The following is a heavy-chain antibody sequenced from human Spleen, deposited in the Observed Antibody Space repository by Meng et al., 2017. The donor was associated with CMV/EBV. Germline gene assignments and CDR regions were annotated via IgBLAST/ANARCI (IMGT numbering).Heavy chain of an antibody. CDR1: GGPISSYY. CDR3: ARAGINGTTYWFDP. D-gene: IGHD1-7*01. V-gene: IGHV4-59*01. CDR2: IYYNGRT. Sequence: SETLSLTCTLSGGPISSYYWSWIRQPPGKGLEWIGYIYYNGRTNYNPSLKSRVTISVDTSKNQFSLKLSSVTAADTAVYYCARAGINGTTYWFDPWGQGTLVTVSS. J-gene: IGHJ5*02.